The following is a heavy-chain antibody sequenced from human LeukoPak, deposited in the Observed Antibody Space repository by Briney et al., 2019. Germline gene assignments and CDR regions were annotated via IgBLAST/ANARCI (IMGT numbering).Heavy chain of an antibody. Sequence: ASVKVSCKASGYIFTGYYMHWVRQAPGQGLEWMGWINPNSGGTNYAQKFQGRVTMTRDTSISTAYMELSRLRSDDTALYYCAREHSSGYYFDAFDIWGQGTMVTVSS. CDR3: AREHSSGYYFDAFDI. J-gene: IGHJ3*02. CDR1: GYIFTGYY. V-gene: IGHV1-2*02. D-gene: IGHD3-22*01. CDR2: INPNSGGT.